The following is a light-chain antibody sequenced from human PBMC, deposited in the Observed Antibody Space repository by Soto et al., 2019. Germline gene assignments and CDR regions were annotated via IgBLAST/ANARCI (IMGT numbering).Light chain of an antibody. CDR1: SDTIASNY. V-gene: IGLV6-57*03. Sequence: LTQPHSVSESPGKTVTISCTRSSDTIASNYVQWFQQRPGSAPTTVIYQNNLRPSGVPDRFSGSIDSSSNSASLTISGLKTEDEADYYCQSYHGTNVVFGGGTKLTVL. CDR2: QNN. CDR3: QSYHGTNVV. J-gene: IGLJ2*01.